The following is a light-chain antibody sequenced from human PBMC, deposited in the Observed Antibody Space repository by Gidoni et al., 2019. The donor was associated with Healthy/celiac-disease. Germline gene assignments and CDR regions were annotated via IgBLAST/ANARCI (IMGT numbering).Light chain of an antibody. CDR3: LQDYNYPLT. Sequence: AIQMTQSPSSLSASVGDRVTITCRASQGIRNDLGWYQQKPGKAPKPLIYAASSLESGVPSRFSGSGSGTDFTLTIGSLQPEDFATYYCLQDYNYPLTFGQGTKVEIK. J-gene: IGKJ1*01. V-gene: IGKV1-6*01. CDR1: QGIRND. CDR2: AAS.